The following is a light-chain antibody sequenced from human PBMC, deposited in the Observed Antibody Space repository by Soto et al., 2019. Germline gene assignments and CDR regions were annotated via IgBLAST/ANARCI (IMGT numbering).Light chain of an antibody. Sequence: QSALTQPPSASGSPGQSVTISCTGTSSDVGGYNYVSWYQHHPGKAPKLMIYEVSKRPSGVPDRFSGSKSGKTASLTVSGPQAEYEADYYCSSYAGSNNLVFGGGTKLTVL. CDR3: SSYAGSNNLV. J-gene: IGLJ2*01. CDR1: SSDVGGYNY. V-gene: IGLV2-8*01. CDR2: EVS.